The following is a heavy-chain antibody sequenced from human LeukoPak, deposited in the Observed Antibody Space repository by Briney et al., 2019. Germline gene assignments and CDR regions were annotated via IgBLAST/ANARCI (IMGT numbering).Heavy chain of an antibody. CDR2: IRSKAYGVTT. Sequence: PGRSLRLSCTASGFTFGDYAMSWVRQAPGKGLEWVGFIRSKAYGVTTEYAASVKGRFTISRDDSKSIAYLQMNSLKTEDTAVYYCTSLQGPNAVAGAFDYYYGMDVWGQGTAVTVSS. D-gene: IGHD6-19*01. CDR3: TSLQGPNAVAGAFDYYYGMDV. V-gene: IGHV3-49*04. CDR1: GFTFGDYA. J-gene: IGHJ6*02.